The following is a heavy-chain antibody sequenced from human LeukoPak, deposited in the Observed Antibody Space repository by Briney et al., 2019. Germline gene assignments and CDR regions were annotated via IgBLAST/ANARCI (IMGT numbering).Heavy chain of an antibody. J-gene: IGHJ3*02. V-gene: IGHV4-59*12. CDR3: ARDSTSYYESSVYGFDI. Sequence: SETLSLTCTVSGGSISSYYWSWIRQPPGKGLEWIGYIYYSGSTNYSPSLKSRVTISVDTSKNQFSLKLSSVTAADTAVYYCARDSTSYYESSVYGFDIWGHGTMVTVSS. CDR2: IYYSGST. D-gene: IGHD3-22*01. CDR1: GGSISSYY.